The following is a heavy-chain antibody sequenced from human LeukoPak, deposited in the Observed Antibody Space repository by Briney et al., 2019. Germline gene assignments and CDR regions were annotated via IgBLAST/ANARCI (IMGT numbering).Heavy chain of an antibody. Sequence: ASVKVSCKASGYTFTSYDINWVRQATGQGLEWMGWMNPNSGNTGYAQKFQGRVTMSRNTSISTAYMELSSLRSEDTAVYYCARASSSSPRYWFDPWGQGTLVTVSS. CDR1: GYTFTSYD. V-gene: IGHV1-8*01. D-gene: IGHD6-6*01. CDR2: MNPNSGNT. CDR3: ARASSSSPRYWFDP. J-gene: IGHJ5*02.